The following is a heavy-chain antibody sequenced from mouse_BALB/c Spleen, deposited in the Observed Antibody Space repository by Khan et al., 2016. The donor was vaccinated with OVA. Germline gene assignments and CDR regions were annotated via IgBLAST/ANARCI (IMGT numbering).Heavy chain of an antibody. V-gene: IGHV2-2*02. D-gene: IGHD2-4*01. CDR2: IWSAGST. Sequence: QVQLKQSGPGLVQPSQSLSITCTVSGFSLTDYSVHWVRQSPGKGLEWLGVIWSAGSTDYNAAFISRLTISKDNSRSQVFFKMNSLQPNDTAIYYCARMGYDYGRGALFAYWGQGTLVTVSA. CDR3: ARMGYDYGRGALFAY. J-gene: IGHJ3*01. CDR1: GFSLTDYS.